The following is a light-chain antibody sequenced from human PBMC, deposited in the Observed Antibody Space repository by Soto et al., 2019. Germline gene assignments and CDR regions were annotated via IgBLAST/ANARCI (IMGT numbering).Light chain of an antibody. CDR3: QQRSNWRLT. CDR2: AAS. CDR1: QSVSSSY. Sequence: EIVLTQSPGTLSLSPGERATLSCRASQSVSSSYLAWYQQKPGQAPRLLIYAASSRATGIPDRFSGSGSGTDFTLTISRLEPEDFAVYYCQQRSNWRLTFGGGTKVDIK. V-gene: IGKV3D-20*02. J-gene: IGKJ4*01.